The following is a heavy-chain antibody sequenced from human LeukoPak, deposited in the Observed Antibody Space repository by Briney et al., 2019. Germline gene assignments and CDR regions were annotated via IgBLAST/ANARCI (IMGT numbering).Heavy chain of an antibody. CDR2: IYYSGST. CDR3: ARQDGYIIGFFDY. J-gene: IGHJ4*02. CDR1: GGSISSSSHY. D-gene: IGHD5-24*01. Sequence: SETLSLTCTVSGGSISSSSHYWGWIRQPPGKGLEWIGSIYYSGSTYYNPSLKSRVTISVDTSKNQFSLKLSSVTAADTAAYYCARQDGYIIGFFDYWGQGTLVTVSS. V-gene: IGHV4-39*01.